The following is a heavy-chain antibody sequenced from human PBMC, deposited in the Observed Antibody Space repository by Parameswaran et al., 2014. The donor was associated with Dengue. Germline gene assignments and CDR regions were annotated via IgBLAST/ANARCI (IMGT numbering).Heavy chain of an antibody. CDR3: ARDREGDDFFDY. D-gene: IGHD5-24*01. Sequence: WVRQAPGQGLEWMGIIYPSGVTTSYSRKFQGRVTMTRDTSTSTVYLYLSSLKSEDTAVYYCARDREGDDFFDYWGQGTLVTVSS. CDR2: IYPSGVTT. J-gene: IGHJ4*02. V-gene: IGHV1-46*01.